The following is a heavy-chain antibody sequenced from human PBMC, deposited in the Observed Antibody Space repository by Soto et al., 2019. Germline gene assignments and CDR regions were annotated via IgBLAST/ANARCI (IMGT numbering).Heavy chain of an antibody. Sequence: QVQLVESGGGVVQPGRSLRLSCAASGFTFSSYGMHWVRQAPGKGLEWVAVISYDGSNKYYADSVKGRFTISRDNSKNTRYLQMNSLRAEDTAVYYCANPRQIPSLLLYYFDYWGQGTLVTVSS. CDR3: ANPRQIPSLLLYYFDY. CDR2: ISYDGSNK. V-gene: IGHV3-30*18. J-gene: IGHJ4*02. D-gene: IGHD2-15*01. CDR1: GFTFSSYG.